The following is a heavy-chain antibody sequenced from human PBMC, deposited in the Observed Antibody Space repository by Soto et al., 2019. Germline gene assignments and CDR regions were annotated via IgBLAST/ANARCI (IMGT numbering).Heavy chain of an antibody. CDR2: IYPGDSDT. Sequence: ESLKISCKGSGYSFTTYWIGWVRQMPGKGLEWMGIIYPGDSDTRYSPSFQGQVTISADKSISTAYLQWSSLKASDTAMYYCARQYQMPFDAFDIWGQGTMVTVSS. J-gene: IGHJ3*02. CDR3: ARQYQMPFDAFDI. CDR1: GYSFTTYW. D-gene: IGHD2-2*01. V-gene: IGHV5-51*01.